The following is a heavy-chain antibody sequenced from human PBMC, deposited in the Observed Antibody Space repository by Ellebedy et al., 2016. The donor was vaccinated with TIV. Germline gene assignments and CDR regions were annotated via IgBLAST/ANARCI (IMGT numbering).Heavy chain of an antibody. Sequence: ASVTVSCXVSGYTLTELSMHWVRQAPGKGLEGMGGFDPEDGETIYAQKFQGRVTMTEDTSTDTAYMELSSLRSEDTAVYYCATWGMYYYGSGTMEGYYYYGMDVWGQGTTVTVSS. CDR1: GYTLTELS. V-gene: IGHV1-24*01. D-gene: IGHD3-10*01. CDR3: ATWGMYYYGSGTMEGYYYYGMDV. CDR2: FDPEDGET. J-gene: IGHJ6*02.